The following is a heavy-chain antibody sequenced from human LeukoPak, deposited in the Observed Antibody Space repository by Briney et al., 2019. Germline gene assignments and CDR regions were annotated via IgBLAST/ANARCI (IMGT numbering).Heavy chain of an antibody. CDR3: ARHAAVARDSVQHYFDY. J-gene: IGHJ4*02. CDR1: GGTFSSYA. CDR2: IIPIFGTA. Sequence: SVKVSCKASGGTFSSYAISWVRQAPGQGLEWMGRIIPIFGTANYAQKFQGRVTITADKSTSTAYMELSSLRSEDTAVYYCARHAAVARDSVQHYFDYWGQGTLVTVSS. D-gene: IGHD6-19*01. V-gene: IGHV1-69*06.